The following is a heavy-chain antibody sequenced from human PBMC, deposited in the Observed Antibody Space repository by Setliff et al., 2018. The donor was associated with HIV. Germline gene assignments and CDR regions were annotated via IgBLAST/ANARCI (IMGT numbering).Heavy chain of an antibody. Sequence: GESLKISCKGSGYSFTSYWIGWVRQMPGKGLEWRGIIYPGDSDTRYSTSFQGLVTISADKSISTAYLQCSSLKASDTAMYYCARLGGICSGGSCTALAYTMDVWGQGTTVTVSS. D-gene: IGHD2-15*01. J-gene: IGHJ6*02. CDR1: GYSFTSYW. CDR2: IYPGDSDT. V-gene: IGHV5-51*01. CDR3: ARLGGICSGGSCTALAYTMDV.